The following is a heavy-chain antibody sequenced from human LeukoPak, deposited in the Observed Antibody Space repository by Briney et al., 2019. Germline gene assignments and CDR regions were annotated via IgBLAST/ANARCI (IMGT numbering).Heavy chain of an antibody. Sequence: SETLSLACTVSGGSISSYYWSWIRQPPGKGLEWIGYIYYSGSTNYNPSLKSRVTISVDTSKNQFSLKLSSVTAADTAVYYCSRRDFYYYYMDVWGKGTTVTISS. CDR2: IYYSGST. CDR1: GGSISSYY. J-gene: IGHJ6*03. V-gene: IGHV4-59*01. D-gene: IGHD3-3*01. CDR3: SRRDFYYYYMDV.